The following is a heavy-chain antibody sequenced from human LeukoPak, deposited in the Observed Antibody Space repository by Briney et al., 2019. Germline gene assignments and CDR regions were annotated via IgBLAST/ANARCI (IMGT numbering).Heavy chain of an antibody. CDR1: GFTVSSNY. Sequence: GGSLRLSXAASGFTVSSNYMSWVRQTPGKGLEWLSVIYSGGSTYYADSVKGRFTISRDNSKNTLYLQMNSLRAEDTAVYYCARGTTIRRGYYFDYWGQGILVTVSS. CDR2: IYSGGST. J-gene: IGHJ4*02. V-gene: IGHV3-53*01. CDR3: ARGTTIRRGYYFDY. D-gene: IGHD1-14*01.